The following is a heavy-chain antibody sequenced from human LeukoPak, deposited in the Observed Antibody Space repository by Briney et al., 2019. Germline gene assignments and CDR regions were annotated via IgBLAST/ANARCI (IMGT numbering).Heavy chain of an antibody. CDR1: GGSILSTNW. V-gene: IGHV4-4*02. D-gene: IGHD1-26*01. J-gene: IGHJ4*02. CDR2: VHLSGAS. CDR3: ARESGAFSPFGF. Sequence: SETLSLACAVSGGSILSTNWWSWVRQPPGKGLEWIGEVHLSGASNYNPSLKSRVSMSIDKSRNHLSLELTSVTAADTAIYYCARESGAFSPFGFWGQGTLVTVSS.